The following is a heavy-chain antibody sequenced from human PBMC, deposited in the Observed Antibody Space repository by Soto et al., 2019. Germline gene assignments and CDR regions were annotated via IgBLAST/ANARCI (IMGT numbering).Heavy chain of an antibody. Sequence: QVQLVESGGGVVQPGRSLRLSCAASGFIFSNFGMHWVRQAPGKGLEWVAVIWYDGSNEYYADSVKGRFTISKDNSKNMWYLQMNSLRAEDTAVYYCARDDIPGITVATYGLDVWGQGTTVTVSS. CDR2: IWYDGSNE. V-gene: IGHV3-33*01. CDR3: ARDDIPGITVATYGLDV. J-gene: IGHJ6*02. CDR1: GFIFSNFG. D-gene: IGHD6-19*01.